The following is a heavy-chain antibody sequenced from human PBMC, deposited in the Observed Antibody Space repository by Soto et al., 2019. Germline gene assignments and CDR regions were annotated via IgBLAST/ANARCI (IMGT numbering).Heavy chain of an antibody. Sequence: GGSLRLSCAASGFTFSSYAMSWVRQAPGKGLEWVSGISGSGGSTFYADSVKGRFTISRDNSKNTLYLQMNSLRAEDTAVYYCAKDRTPGRNYYGSGGCFDYWGQGTLVTVSS. D-gene: IGHD3-10*01. J-gene: IGHJ4*02. CDR2: ISGSGGST. CDR1: GFTFSSYA. V-gene: IGHV3-23*01. CDR3: AKDRTPGRNYYGSGGCFDY.